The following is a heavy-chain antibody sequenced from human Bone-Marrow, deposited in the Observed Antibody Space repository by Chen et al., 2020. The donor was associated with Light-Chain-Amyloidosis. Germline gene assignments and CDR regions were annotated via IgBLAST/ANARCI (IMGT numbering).Heavy chain of an antibody. Sequence: EVQLEQSGPEVKKPGESLKISCKGSAYTFPNYWIGWVRQMPGEGREWMGVIYPDDSDARYSPSFEGQVTISADKSITTAYLQWRSLKASDTAMYYCARRRDGYNFDYWGQGTLVTVSS. CDR3: ARRRDGYNFDY. CDR2: IYPDDSDA. CDR1: AYTFPNYW. D-gene: IGHD5-12*01. J-gene: IGHJ4*02. V-gene: IGHV5-51*01.